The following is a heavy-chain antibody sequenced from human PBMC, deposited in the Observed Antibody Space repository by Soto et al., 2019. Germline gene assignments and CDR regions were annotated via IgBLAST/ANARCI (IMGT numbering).Heavy chain of an antibody. CDR1: GFTFSSYS. V-gene: IGHV3-48*02. J-gene: IGHJ4*02. CDR3: ARGPNTAVAGRFDY. CDR2: ITGGSTI. Sequence: GGSLRLSCAASGFTFSSYSMNWVRQAPGKGLECVSYITGGSTIYYADSVKGRFTVSRDNAENSLYLQMNSLRDEDTAVYYCARGPNTAVAGRFDYWGQGALVTVSS. D-gene: IGHD6-19*01.